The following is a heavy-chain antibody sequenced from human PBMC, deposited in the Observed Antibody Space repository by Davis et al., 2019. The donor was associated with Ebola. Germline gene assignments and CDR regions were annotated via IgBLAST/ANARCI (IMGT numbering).Heavy chain of an antibody. CDR1: GGSISSGGYY. J-gene: IGHJ5*02. D-gene: IGHD4-17*01. Sequence: SETLSLTCTVSGGSISSGGYYWSWIRKHPGKGLEWIGYIYYSGSTYYNPSLKSRVTISVDTSKNQFSLKLSSVTAADTAVYYCARVMTTVTTGWFDPWGQGTLVTVSS. V-gene: IGHV4-31*03. CDR2: IYYSGST. CDR3: ARVMTTVTTGWFDP.